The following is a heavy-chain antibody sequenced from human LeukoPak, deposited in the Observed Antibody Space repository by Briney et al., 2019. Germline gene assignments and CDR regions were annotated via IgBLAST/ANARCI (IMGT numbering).Heavy chain of an antibody. CDR1: GGSISSYY. J-gene: IGHJ4*02. CDR2: IYTSGST. CDR3: ARLVSWGCYYYFDY. Sequence: PSETLSLTCTVSGGSISSYYWSWIRQPPGKGLEWIGYIYTSGSTNYNPSLKSRVTISVDTSKNQFSLKLSSVTAADTAVYYCARLVSWGCYYYFDYWGQGTLVTVSS. V-gene: IGHV4-4*09. D-gene: IGHD2-15*01.